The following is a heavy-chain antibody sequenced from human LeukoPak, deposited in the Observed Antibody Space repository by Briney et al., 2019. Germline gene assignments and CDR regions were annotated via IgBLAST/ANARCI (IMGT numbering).Heavy chain of an antibody. CDR1: GFTFSSYW. Sequence: PGGSLRLSCAASGFTFSSYWMHWVRQAPGKGLVWVSRINSDGSSTSYADSVKGRFTISRDNAKNTLYLQMNSLRAEDTAVYYCATALDDSSGYYSFYFDYWGQGTLVTVSS. D-gene: IGHD3-22*01. CDR2: INSDGSST. V-gene: IGHV3-74*01. CDR3: ATALDDSSGYYSFYFDY. J-gene: IGHJ4*02.